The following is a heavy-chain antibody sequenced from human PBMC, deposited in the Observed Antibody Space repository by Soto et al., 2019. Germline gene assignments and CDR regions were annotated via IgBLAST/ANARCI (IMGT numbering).Heavy chain of an antibody. CDR1: GFTFSSYG. Sequence: VQLVESGGGVVQPGRSLRLSCAASGFTFSSYGMHWVRQAPGKGLEWVSSISSSSSYIYYADSVKGRFTISRDNAKNSLYLQMNSLRAEDTAVYYCARDGGHYYGSGKLITSDFDYWGQGTLVTVSS. V-gene: IGHV3-21*01. CDR3: ARDGGHYYGSGKLITSDFDY. J-gene: IGHJ4*02. CDR2: ISSSSSYI. D-gene: IGHD3-10*01.